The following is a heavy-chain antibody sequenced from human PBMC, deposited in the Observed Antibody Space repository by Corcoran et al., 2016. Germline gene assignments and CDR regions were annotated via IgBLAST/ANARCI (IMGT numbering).Heavy chain of an antibody. J-gene: IGHJ4*02. CDR1: GFIFSTYW. Sequence: EVQLVQSGSEVKKPGESLKISCQTSGFIFSTYWIGWVRQMPGKGLEWVGLINAGNSDTRYGPAFQGQVTISVDKSMSTAYLQWHSLRASDTANYCCARYSSGYGGDYWGQGTLVTVSS. D-gene: IGHD3-22*01. V-gene: IGHV5-51*01. CDR3: ARYSSGYGGDY. CDR2: INAGNSDT.